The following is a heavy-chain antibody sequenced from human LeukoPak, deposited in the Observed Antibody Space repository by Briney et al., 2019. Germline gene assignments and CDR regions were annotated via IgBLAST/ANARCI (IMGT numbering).Heavy chain of an antibody. J-gene: IGHJ6*02. CDR3: ARDLGQGTGVLYYYYGMDV. CDR2: ISSSTNYI. Sequence: GGSLRLSCAASGFTFSSYNMNWVRQAPGKGLEWVSSISSSTNYIYYAGSVKGRFTISRDNGKNSLFLQMNSLGAEDTAVYYCARDLGQGTGVLYYYYGMDVWGQGTTVTVSS. CDR1: GFTFSSYN. V-gene: IGHV3-21*01. D-gene: IGHD3/OR15-3a*01.